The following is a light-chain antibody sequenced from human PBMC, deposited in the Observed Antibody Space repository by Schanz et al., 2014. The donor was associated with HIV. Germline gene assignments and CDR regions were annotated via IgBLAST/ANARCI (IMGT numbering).Light chain of an antibody. Sequence: EIVLTQSPGSLSLSPGGRATLSCGASQRLSSSYLAWYQQKRDQPPRLVIYATSTRAAGIPDRFSGTGSGTDFTLTISSLEPEDFAVYYCLQRSSWPITFGPGTRLEIK. CDR3: LQRSSWPIT. V-gene: IGKV3D-20*02. J-gene: IGKJ5*01. CDR1: QRLSSSY. CDR2: ATS.